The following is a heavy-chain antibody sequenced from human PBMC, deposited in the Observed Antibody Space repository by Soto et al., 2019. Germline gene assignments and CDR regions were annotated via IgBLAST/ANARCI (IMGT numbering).Heavy chain of an antibody. CDR1: GFTFTSSA. Sequence: GASVKVSCKASGFTFTSSAVQWVRQARGQRLEWIGWIVVGSGSTNYAQKFQERVTITRDMSTSTAYMELSSLRSEDTAVYYCAAGEVVLRFLEWSLAFDIWGQGTMVTVSS. CDR2: IVVGSGST. J-gene: IGHJ3*02. D-gene: IGHD3-3*01. V-gene: IGHV1-58*01. CDR3: AAGEVVLRFLEWSLAFDI.